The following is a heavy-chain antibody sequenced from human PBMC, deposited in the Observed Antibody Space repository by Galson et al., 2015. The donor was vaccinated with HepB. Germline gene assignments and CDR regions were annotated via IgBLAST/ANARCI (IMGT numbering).Heavy chain of an antibody. V-gene: IGHV1-69*13. Sequence: SVKVSCKASGGTFSSYAISWVRQAPGQGLEWMGGIIPIFGTANYAQKFQGRVTITADESTSTAYMELSSLRSEDTAVYYCARGHYDILTGSLTAGGSYYYYMDVWGKGTTVTVSS. CDR3: ARGHYDILTGSLTAGGSYYYYMDV. D-gene: IGHD3-9*01. CDR1: GGTFSSYA. J-gene: IGHJ6*03. CDR2: IIPIFGTA.